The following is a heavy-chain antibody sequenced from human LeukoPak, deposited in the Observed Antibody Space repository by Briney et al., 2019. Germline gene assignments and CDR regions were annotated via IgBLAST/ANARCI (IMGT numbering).Heavy chain of an antibody. V-gene: IGHV3-30*03. Sequence: GGSLRLSCAASGFTFSSYGMHWVRQAPGKGLEWVAVISYDGSNKYYADSVKGRFTISRDNSKNTLYLQMNSLRAEDTAVYYCARHRSRGGYESFFDYWGQGTLVTVSS. D-gene: IGHD5-12*01. CDR1: GFTFSSYG. CDR2: ISYDGSNK. CDR3: ARHRSRGGYESFFDY. J-gene: IGHJ4*02.